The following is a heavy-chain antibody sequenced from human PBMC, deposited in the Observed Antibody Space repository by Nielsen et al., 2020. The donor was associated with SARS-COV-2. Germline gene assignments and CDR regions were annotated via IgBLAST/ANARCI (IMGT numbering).Heavy chain of an antibody. CDR1: GFTISTYG. D-gene: IGHD6-19*01. V-gene: IGHV3-23*01. J-gene: IGHJ4*02. CDR3: AKRSGYTSGWYGDY. CDR2: ISSST. Sequence: GESLKISCVVSGFTISTYGMSWVRQAPGKGLEWVSAISSSTYYADSVKGRFTVSRDNSKNTLYLQMNNLRAEDTAVYYCAKRSGYTSGWYGDYWGQGTLVTVSS.